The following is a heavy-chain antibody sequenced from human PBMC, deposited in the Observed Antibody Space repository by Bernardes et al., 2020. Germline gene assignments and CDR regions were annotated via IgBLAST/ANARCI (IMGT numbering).Heavy chain of an antibody. D-gene: IGHD3-22*01. V-gene: IGHV3-21*01. CDR3: ARDISSGYLNWFDP. CDR1: GFTFSSYS. CDR2: ISSSSYI. Sequence: GGSLRLSCAASGFTFSSYSMNWVRQAPGKGLEWVSSISSSSYIYYADSVKGRFTISRDNAKNSLYLQMNSLRAEDTAVDYCARDISSGYLNWFDPWGQGTLVTVSS. J-gene: IGHJ5*02.